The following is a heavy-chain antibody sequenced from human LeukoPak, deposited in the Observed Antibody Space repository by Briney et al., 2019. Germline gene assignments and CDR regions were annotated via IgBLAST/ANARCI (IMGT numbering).Heavy chain of an antibody. CDR3: ARVWLPG. CDR1: GFTFSSYW. J-gene: IGHJ4*02. V-gene: IGHV3-74*01. CDR2: INSDGIIT. D-gene: IGHD5-12*01. Sequence: AGSLRLSCEPSGFTFSSYWMHWVRQVPGKGLVWVSRINSDGIITNYADSVKGRFTISRDNAKNTLYLQMNSLRVEDTAVYYCARVWLPGWGQGTLVTVSS.